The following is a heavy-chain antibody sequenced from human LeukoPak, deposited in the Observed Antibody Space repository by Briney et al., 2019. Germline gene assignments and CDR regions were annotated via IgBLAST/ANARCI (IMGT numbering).Heavy chain of an antibody. V-gene: IGHV1-69*02. J-gene: IGHJ5*02. CDR1: GGTFSSYT. D-gene: IGHD3-3*01. Sequence: SVKVSCKASGGTFSSYTISWVRQAPGQGLEWMGRIIPILGIANYAQKFQGRVTITADKSTSTAYMELSSLRSEDTAVYYCARGDTIFGVVIDNWFDPWGQGTLVAVSS. CDR2: IIPILGIA. CDR3: ARGDTIFGVVIDNWFDP.